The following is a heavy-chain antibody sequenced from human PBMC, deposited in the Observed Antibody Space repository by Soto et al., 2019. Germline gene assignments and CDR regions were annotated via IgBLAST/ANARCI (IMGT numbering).Heavy chain of an antibody. Sequence: HVQLQESGPGLMKPSEPLSLACSVSAGSISRYYWGWVRQSPGEGLEWIAHISYTVDASYNPSLKSRVTISLDTSKNQIALSLMSVTAADTAVYYCVGSLMSRAMESFDYWGQGTLVTVTS. V-gene: IGHV4-59*01. CDR1: AGSISRYY. J-gene: IGHJ4*02. D-gene: IGHD5-18*01. CDR3: VGSLMSRAMESFDY. CDR2: ISYTVDA.